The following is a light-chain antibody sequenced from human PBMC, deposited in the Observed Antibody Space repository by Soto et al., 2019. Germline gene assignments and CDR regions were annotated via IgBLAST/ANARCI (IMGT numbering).Light chain of an antibody. CDR3: QQDGSLAT. CDR2: GAS. Sequence: IVLTQSPGTLPLSPFKRATHSYMASQSVSNNYLAWYQQKPGEAQSLIIYGASNRATGIPDRCSGSGSGTDFTLTISRQEPEDAAVYCCQQDGSLATFGQGTKVDIK. CDR1: QSVSNNY. J-gene: IGKJ1*01. V-gene: IGKV3-20*01.